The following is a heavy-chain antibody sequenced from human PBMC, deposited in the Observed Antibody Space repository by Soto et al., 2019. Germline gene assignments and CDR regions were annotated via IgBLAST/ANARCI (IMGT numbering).Heavy chain of an antibody. Sequence: GGSLRLSCAASGFTFSSYAMSWVRQAPGKGLEWVSAISGSGGSTYYTDSVKGRFTISRDNSKNTLYLQINSLRADDTAVYYCAKDRRLGIVTVLAADYWGQGTLVTVSS. V-gene: IGHV3-23*01. J-gene: IGHJ4*02. CDR1: GFTFSSYA. CDR2: ISGSGGST. CDR3: AKDRRLGIVTVLAADY. D-gene: IGHD2-15*01.